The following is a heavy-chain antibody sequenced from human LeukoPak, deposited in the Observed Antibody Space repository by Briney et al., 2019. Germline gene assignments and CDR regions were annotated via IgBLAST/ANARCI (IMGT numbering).Heavy chain of an antibody. CDR1: GGSISSYY. Sequence: SETLSLTCTVSGGSISSYYWSWIRQPPGKGLEWIGYIYYSGSTNYNPSLKSRVTISVDTSKNQFSLKLSSVTAADTAVYYCASLAAAGTHSSYYYYGMDVWGQGTTVTVSS. J-gene: IGHJ6*02. D-gene: IGHD6-13*01. V-gene: IGHV4-59*12. CDR2: IYYSGST. CDR3: ASLAAAGTHSSYYYYGMDV.